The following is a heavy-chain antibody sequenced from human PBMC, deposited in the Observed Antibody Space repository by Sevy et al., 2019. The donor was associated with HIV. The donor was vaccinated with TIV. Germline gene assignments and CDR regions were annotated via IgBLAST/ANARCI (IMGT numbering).Heavy chain of an antibody. V-gene: IGHV3-7*03. CDR1: GFSFSHYW. Sequence: GGSLRLSCVASGFSFSHYWMSWVRQAPGKGLEWVANTNQDGSNKNFVEAVEGGCTITRDNGKNLSYLQMTSLRAEDTAVFYCVGDGSSNLYGGYDYSGMDVWGQGTTVTVSS. D-gene: IGHD6-13*01. J-gene: IGHJ6*02. CDR3: VGDGSSNLYGGYDYSGMDV. CDR2: TNQDGSNK.